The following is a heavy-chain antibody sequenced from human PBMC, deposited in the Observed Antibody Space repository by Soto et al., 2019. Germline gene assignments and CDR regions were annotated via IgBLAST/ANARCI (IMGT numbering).Heavy chain of an antibody. D-gene: IGHD2-15*01. V-gene: IGHV2-5*02. CDR1: GFSLSASGVG. Sequence: QITLKESGPTLVKPTQTLTLTCTFSGFSLSASGVGVAWIRQPPGKALEWLALIYWEDDKRYSPSLKSRLTPLKDTFKNQVVLTLTNLAPVDTGKFFRANRRTKVVGFDYWGQGTLVTVSS. J-gene: IGHJ4*02. CDR2: IYWEDDK. CDR3: ANRRTKVVGFDY.